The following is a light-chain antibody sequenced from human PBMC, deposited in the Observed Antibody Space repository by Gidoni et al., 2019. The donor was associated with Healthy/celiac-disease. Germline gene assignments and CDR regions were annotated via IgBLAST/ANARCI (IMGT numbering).Light chain of an antibody. CDR2: GAT. V-gene: IGKV3-20*01. CDR3: RQYRSSPLST. J-gene: IGKJ2*01. CDR1: QSVSSSY. Sequence: EIVLTQSPATLSLSPGERATLSCRASQSVSSSYFAWYQQQPGQATRLLIYGATSRAAGSPAAFGGSGSGTDFALTISRLEPGEFAAYYCRQYRSSPLSTFGEGTKLEIK.